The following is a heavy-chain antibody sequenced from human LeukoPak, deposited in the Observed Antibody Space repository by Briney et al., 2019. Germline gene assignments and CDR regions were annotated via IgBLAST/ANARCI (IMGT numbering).Heavy chain of an antibody. V-gene: IGHV3-53*01. Sequence: PGGSLRLSCAASGFTVSSNYMSWVRQAPGKGLEWVSVIYSGGSTYYADSVKGRFTISRDNSKNTLYLQMNSLRAEDTAVYYCAKRGLRLGELSLLYFDYWGQGTLVTVSS. CDR3: AKRGLRLGELSLLYFDY. CDR2: IYSGGST. D-gene: IGHD3-16*02. J-gene: IGHJ4*02. CDR1: GFTVSSNY.